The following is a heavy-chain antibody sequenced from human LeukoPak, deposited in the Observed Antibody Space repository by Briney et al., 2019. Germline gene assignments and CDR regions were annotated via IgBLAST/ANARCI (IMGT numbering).Heavy chain of an antibody. J-gene: IGHJ4*02. CDR1: GFTFSSYA. D-gene: IGHD6-13*01. Sequence: PGGSLRLSCAASGFTFSSYAMGWVRQAPGKGLEWVSAISGSGGSTYYADSVKGRFTISRDNSKNTLYLQMNSLRAEDTAVYYCAKGLRSWYYFDYWGQGTLVTVSS. CDR3: AKGLRSWYYFDY. V-gene: IGHV3-23*01. CDR2: ISGSGGST.